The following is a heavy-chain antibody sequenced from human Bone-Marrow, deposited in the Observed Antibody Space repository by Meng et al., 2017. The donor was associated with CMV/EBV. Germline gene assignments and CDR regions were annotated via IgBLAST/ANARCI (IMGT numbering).Heavy chain of an antibody. Sequence: GGSLRLSCAASGFTFSSYAMSWVRQAPGKGLEWVSVIYSGGSSTYYADSVKGRFTISSDNSKNTLYLRMSSLRAEDTAVYYCAKGLEGYFDLDYCSMDVWGQGTTVTVSS. CDR1: GFTFSSYA. D-gene: IGHD3-9*01. J-gene: IGHJ6*02. V-gene: IGHV3-23*03. CDR2: IYSGGSST. CDR3: AKGLEGYFDLDYCSMDV.